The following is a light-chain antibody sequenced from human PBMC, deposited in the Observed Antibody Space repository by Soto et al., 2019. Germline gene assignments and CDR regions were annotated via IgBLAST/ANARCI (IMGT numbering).Light chain of an antibody. J-gene: IGKJ2*01. V-gene: IGKV1-17*01. CDR3: QQSFITPHT. CDR2: SAS. Sequence: DIQMTQSPSSLSASIGDRVTITCRAGQDIGDDLSWYELKPGKAPKRLIYSASNLHSGVPSTFSGSGFATEFTLTISSLQSDDFATYYCQQSFITPHTFGQGTRVEIK. CDR1: QDIGDD.